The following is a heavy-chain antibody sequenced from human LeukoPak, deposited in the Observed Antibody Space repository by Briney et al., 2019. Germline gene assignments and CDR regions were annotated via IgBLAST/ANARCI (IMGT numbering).Heavy chain of an antibody. CDR2: ISSSGSYI. Sequence: GGSLRLSCAASRFTFSGYSMNWVRQAPGKGPEWVSSISSSGSYIYYADSVKGRFTISRDNAKHSLYLQMNSLRAEDTAVYYCAELGITMIGGVWGKGTTVTISS. V-gene: IGHV3-21*01. J-gene: IGHJ6*04. CDR3: AELGITMIGGV. CDR1: RFTFSGYS. D-gene: IGHD3-10*02.